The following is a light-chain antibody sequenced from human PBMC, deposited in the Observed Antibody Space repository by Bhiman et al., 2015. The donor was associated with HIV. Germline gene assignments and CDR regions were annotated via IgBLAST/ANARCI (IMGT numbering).Light chain of an antibody. CDR2: STN. Sequence: QTVVTQEPSFSVSPGGTVTLTCGLSSGSVSTDYYPSWYRQTPGQAPRTLIYSTNTRSSGVPARFSGSKSGTSASLAITGLQAEDEADYYCQSYDSGLGLYLFGGGTSVSVL. CDR1: SGSVSTDYY. J-gene: IGLJ1*01. V-gene: IGLV8-61*01. CDR3: QSYDSGLGLYL.